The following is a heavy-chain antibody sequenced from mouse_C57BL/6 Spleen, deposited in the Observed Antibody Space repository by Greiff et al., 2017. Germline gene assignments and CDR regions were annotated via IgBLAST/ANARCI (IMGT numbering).Heavy chain of an antibody. V-gene: IGHV1-82*01. CDR1: GYAFSSSW. Sequence: VQLQQSGPELVKPGASVKISCKASGYAFSSSWMNWVKQRPGKGLEWIGRIYPGDGDTNYPGKFKGKATLTADKSSSTAYMQLSSLTSEDSAVYFCAPNWDGAYWGQGTLATVSA. D-gene: IGHD4-1*01. CDR2: IYPGDGDT. J-gene: IGHJ3*01. CDR3: APNWDGAY.